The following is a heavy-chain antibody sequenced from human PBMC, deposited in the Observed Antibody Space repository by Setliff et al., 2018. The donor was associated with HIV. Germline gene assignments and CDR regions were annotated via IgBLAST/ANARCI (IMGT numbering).Heavy chain of an antibody. J-gene: IGHJ6*02. D-gene: IGHD3-22*01. V-gene: IGHV1-18*01. CDR3: AKGQTTNHYYDSSGYYYYGMDV. CDR1: GYTFSSYG. CDR2: ISAYNGNT. Sequence: GASVKVSCKASGYTFSSYGISWVRQAPGQGLEWMGWISAYNGNTNYAQRFQGRVTMTTDTSTSTAYMEVRSLRSDDTAVYYCAKGQTTNHYYDSSGYYYYGMDVWGQGTTVTVSS.